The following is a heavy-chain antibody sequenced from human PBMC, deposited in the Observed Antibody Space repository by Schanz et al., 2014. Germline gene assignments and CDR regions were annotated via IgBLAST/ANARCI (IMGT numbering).Heavy chain of an antibody. CDR1: GFIFSNYG. CDR2: ISSSGSYI. CDR3: ARDSRPNYDFLTAYYSIDY. D-gene: IGHD3-9*01. J-gene: IGHJ4*02. Sequence: VQLVESGGGVVQPGGSLRLSCAASGFIFSNYGMHWVRQAPGKGLEWVSSISSSGSYIHYADSVKGRFTISRDNAKNTLYLQMNSLRADDTAVYYCARDSRPNYDFLTAYYSIDYWGQGTLVTVSS. V-gene: IGHV3-21*01.